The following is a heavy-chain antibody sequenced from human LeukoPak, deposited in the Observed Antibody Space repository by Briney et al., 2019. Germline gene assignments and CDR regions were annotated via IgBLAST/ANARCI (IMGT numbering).Heavy chain of an antibody. CDR3: ARDPGDSSGYYSSRNYYFDS. CDR1: GSTLSSYV. CDR2: IIPIFGTA. D-gene: IGHD3-22*01. V-gene: IGHV1-69*05. Sequence: ASVKVSCKASGSTLSSYVISWVRQAPGQGLEWMGGIIPIFGTANYAQKFQGRVTITTDESTSTAYMELTSLRSEDTAVYYCARDPGDSSGYYSSRNYYFDSWGQGTLVTVSS. J-gene: IGHJ4*02.